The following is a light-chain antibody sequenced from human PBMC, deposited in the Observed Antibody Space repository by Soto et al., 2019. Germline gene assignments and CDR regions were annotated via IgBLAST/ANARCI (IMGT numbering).Light chain of an antibody. CDR1: SSDVGGYNY. Sequence: QSALTQPASVSGSPGQSITISCTGTSSDVGGYNYDSWYQQHPGKAPKLMIYDVSNRPSGVSNRFSGSKSGNTASLTISGLQAEDDADYYCTSYTSSSTVVFGVGTKLTVL. CDR2: DVS. V-gene: IGLV2-14*01. J-gene: IGLJ2*01. CDR3: TSYTSSSTVV.